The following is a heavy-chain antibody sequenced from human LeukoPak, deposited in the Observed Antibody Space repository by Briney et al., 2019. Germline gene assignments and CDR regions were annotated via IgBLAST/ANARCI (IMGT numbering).Heavy chain of an antibody. CDR2: INPSGGST. D-gene: IGHD4-23*01. CDR3: ARDTLDYGGSSEWYFGY. CDR1: GYTFTSYY. Sequence: GASVKVSCKASGYTFTSYYMHWVRQAPGQGLEWMGIINPSGGSTSYAQKFQGRVTMTRDTSTSTVYMELSSLRSEDTAVYYCARDTLDYGGSSEWYFGYGGQGTLVTVSS. J-gene: IGHJ4*02. V-gene: IGHV1-46*01.